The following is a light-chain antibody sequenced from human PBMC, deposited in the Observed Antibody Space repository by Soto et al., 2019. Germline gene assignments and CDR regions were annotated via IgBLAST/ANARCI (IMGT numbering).Light chain of an antibody. J-gene: IGKJ4*01. CDR2: WAS. CDR1: QSVLYNSDNKNY. CDR3: QQYYTTLS. V-gene: IGKV4-1*01. Sequence: DIVMTQSPDSLAVYLGERATINCKSSQSVLYNSDNKNYLALYQQKAGQPPKLLIYWASTRDSGVPDRFSGSGSGADFTLTISNLQAEDVAVYYCQQYYTTLSFGGGTKVEIK.